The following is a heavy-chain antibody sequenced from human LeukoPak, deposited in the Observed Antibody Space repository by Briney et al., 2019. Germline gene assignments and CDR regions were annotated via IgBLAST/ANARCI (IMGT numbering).Heavy chain of an antibody. CDR3: AALSPFWSGYYFDH. CDR1: GASISTYY. J-gene: IGHJ4*02. V-gene: IGHV4-59*01. CDR2: IYSGGST. D-gene: IGHD3-3*01. Sequence: SETLSLTCTVSGASISTYYWTWIRQPPGKGLEWMGYIYSGGSTNYSPSLKSRVTISLDTSKNLFSLKLSSATAADTAVYYCAALSPFWSGYYFDHWGQGTLVTVSS.